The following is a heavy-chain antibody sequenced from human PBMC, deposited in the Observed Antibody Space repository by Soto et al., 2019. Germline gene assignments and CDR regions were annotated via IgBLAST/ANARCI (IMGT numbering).Heavy chain of an antibody. V-gene: IGHV4-34*01. CDR1: GGSFSGYY. CDR3: XXXXXXXXXXYGY. D-gene: IGHD4-17*01. J-gene: IGHJ4*02. CDR2: INHSGST. Sequence: QVQLQQWGAGLLKPSETLSLTCAVYGGSFSGYYWSWIRQPPGKGLEWIGEINHSGSTNYNPSLKSRVTISVDTSKNQFSLKXSSVXXXXTXXYXXXXXXXXXXXXYGYWGQGTLVTVSS.